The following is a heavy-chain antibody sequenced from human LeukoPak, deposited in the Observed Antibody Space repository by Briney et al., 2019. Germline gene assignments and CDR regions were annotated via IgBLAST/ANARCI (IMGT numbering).Heavy chain of an antibody. J-gene: IGHJ4*02. V-gene: IGHV3-48*02. CDR3: ARDGGKGGNSDY. CDR1: GSSFSSYS. D-gene: IGHD2-15*01. CDR2: ISSSTSII. Sequence: PCGSLRLSCAASGSSFSSYSMNWVRQAPGKGLEGVSYISSSTSIIYYADSVKGRFTISRDNAKNSLYLQMNSLRDEDTAVYYCARDGGKGGNSDYWGQGTLVTVSS.